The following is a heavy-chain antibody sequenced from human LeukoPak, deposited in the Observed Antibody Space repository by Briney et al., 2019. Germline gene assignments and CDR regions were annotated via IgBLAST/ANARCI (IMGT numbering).Heavy chain of an antibody. CDR2: IYGSGST. Sequence: PSETLSLTCTVSGDSISSNFWSWIRQSPGKGLEWIGYIYGSGSTSYNPSLKSRVTISEDTSKNQFSLKLTSVTAADTAVYYCAREVAVGPTTYFDYWGQGTLVTVSS. V-gene: IGHV4-59*01. CDR1: GDSISSNF. D-gene: IGHD1-26*01. J-gene: IGHJ4*02. CDR3: AREVAVGPTTYFDY.